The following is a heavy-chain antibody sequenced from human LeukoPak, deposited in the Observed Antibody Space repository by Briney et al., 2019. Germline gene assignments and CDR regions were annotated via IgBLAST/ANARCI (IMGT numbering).Heavy chain of an antibody. CDR3: SRDPNGDYVGAFDN. CDR2: ITGCGYAR. D-gene: IGHD4-17*01. Sequence: GGSLRLSCAASGFTFSNYALIWVRQAPGKGLEWVSSITGCGYARYADSVKGRFTTSRDTSKNTLYLQMDSLRGDDTALYHCSRDPNGDYVGAFDNWGQGTMVTVSS. CDR1: GFTFSNYA. J-gene: IGHJ3*02. V-gene: IGHV3-23*01.